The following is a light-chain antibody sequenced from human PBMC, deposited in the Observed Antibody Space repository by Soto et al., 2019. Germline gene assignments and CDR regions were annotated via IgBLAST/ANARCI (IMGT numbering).Light chain of an antibody. CDR1: SSDVGYYDY. J-gene: IGLJ2*01. CDR2: EVT. V-gene: IGLV2-8*01. CDR3: AAWDDSLSGVV. Sequence: QSALTQPPSASGFPGQSVTISCTGTSSDVGYYDYVSWYQQHPGKAPKLVIYEVTKRPSGVPDRVSASKSGNTASLTVSGLRAEDEADYYCAAWDDSLSGVVFGGGTKLTVL.